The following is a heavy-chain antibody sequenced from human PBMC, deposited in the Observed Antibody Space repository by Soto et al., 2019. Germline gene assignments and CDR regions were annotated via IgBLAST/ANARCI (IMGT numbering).Heavy chain of an antibody. D-gene: IGHD3-3*02. V-gene: IGHV3-74*01. CDR2: INADGTTT. CDR3: ATVATHSYNWVDP. Sequence: EVHLVESGGGLVQPGGSLGLPVAAPGSPLRTSWWPWFRQPPGKGLVWVSRINADGTTTTYADSVKGRFTISRDNAKNTLYLQMNSLRAEDTAVYFCATVATHSYNWVDPWGQGTLVTISS. CDR1: GSPLRTSW. J-gene: IGHJ5*02.